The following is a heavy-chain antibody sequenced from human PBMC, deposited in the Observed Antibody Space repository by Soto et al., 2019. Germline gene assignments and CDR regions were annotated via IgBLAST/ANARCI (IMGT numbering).Heavy chain of an antibody. CDR3: ERDVLGASNYNP. V-gene: IGHV3-48*03. Sequence: EVQLVESGGGLVQPGGSLRLSCAASGFTFSSYEMNWVHQAPGKGLEWVSYISSSGATIYYTDSVRGRFTVSRDNAKNALYLQMNSLRAEDTAVYYCERDVLGASNYNPWVQGTLVTVSS. CDR1: GFTFSSYE. CDR2: ISSSGATI. J-gene: IGHJ5*02. D-gene: IGHD4-4*01.